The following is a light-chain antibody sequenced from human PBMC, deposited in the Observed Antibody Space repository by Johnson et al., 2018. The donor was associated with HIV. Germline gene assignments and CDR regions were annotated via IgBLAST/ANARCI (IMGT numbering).Light chain of an antibody. CDR2: RNN. J-gene: IGLJ1*01. CDR3: AAWDDSLNGQEV. V-gene: IGLV1-44*01. Sequence: QAVLTQPPSVSGTPGQRVTISCSGSSSNIGSNTVNWYQQLPGTAPKLLIYRNNQRPSGVPDRFSGSKSGTSASLAISGLQAEDEADYYCAAWDDSLNGQEVFVTGTKVTVL. CDR1: SSNIGSNT.